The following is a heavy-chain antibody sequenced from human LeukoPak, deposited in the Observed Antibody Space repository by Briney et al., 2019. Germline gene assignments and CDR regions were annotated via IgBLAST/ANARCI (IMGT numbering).Heavy chain of an antibody. CDR2: ISGSGGST. V-gene: IGHV3-23*01. D-gene: IGHD5-18*01. J-gene: IGHJ6*03. Sequence: GGSLRLSCAVSGFTFSSYGMSWVRQAPGKGLEWVSAISGSGGSTYYADSVKGRFTISRDNSKNTLYLQMNSLRAEDTAVYYCAKAGDLWLLYYMDVRGKGTTVTISS. CDR1: GFTFSSYG. CDR3: AKAGDLWLLYYMDV.